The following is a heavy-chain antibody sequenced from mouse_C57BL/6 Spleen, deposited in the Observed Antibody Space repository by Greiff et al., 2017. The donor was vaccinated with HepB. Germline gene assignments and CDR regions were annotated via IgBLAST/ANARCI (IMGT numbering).Heavy chain of an antibody. Sequence: QVQLQQPGAELVKPGASVKMSCKASGYTFTSYWITWVKQRPGQGLEWLGDIYPGSGSTNYNEKFKSKATLTVDTSSRTAYMQLSSLTSDDSAVYYCAHYDDWYFDVWGTGTTVTVSS. J-gene: IGHJ1*03. CDR1: GYTFTSYW. CDR2: IYPGSGST. V-gene: IGHV1-55*01. CDR3: AHYDDWYFDV. D-gene: IGHD2-3*01.